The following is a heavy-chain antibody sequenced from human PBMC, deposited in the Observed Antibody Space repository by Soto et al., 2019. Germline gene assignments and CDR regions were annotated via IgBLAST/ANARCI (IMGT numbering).Heavy chain of an antibody. D-gene: IGHD2-21*02. CDR1: GGSIRSYY. J-gene: IGHJ4*02. Sequence: SETLSLTCTVSGGSIRSYYLSWIRQPPGKGLEWIGYIYYSESTNYNPSLKSRVTISVDTSKNQFSLKLSSVTAADTAVYYCAADRTYCGGDCYVDWGQGTLVTVSS. V-gene: IGHV4-59*01. CDR3: AADRTYCGGDCYVD. CDR2: IYYSEST.